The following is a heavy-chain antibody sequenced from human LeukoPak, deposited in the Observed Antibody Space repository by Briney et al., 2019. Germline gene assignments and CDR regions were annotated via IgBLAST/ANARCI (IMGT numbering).Heavy chain of an antibody. D-gene: IGHD4-23*01. Sequence: PGGSLRLSCAASGFTFSSYAMSWVRQAPGKGLEWVAVMWYDGSNKYYADSVKGRFTISRDNSKNTLYLQMNSLRAEDTAVYYCARMYGGNWFDPWGQGTLVTVSS. CDR2: MWYDGSNK. V-gene: IGHV3-33*08. CDR1: GFTFSSYA. J-gene: IGHJ5*02. CDR3: ARMYGGNWFDP.